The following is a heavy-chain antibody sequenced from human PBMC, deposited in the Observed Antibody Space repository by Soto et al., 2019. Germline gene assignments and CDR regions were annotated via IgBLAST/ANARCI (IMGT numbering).Heavy chain of an antibody. V-gene: IGHV1-2*04. Sequence: ASVKVSCKASGYTFTGYYMYWVRQAPGQGLEWMGWINPNSGGTNYAQKFQGWVTMTRDTSISTAYMELSRLRSDDTAVYYCAREETFRYDFWSGYYPTAFDIWGQGTMVTVSS. CDR1: GYTFTGYY. D-gene: IGHD3-3*01. CDR2: INPNSGGT. CDR3: AREETFRYDFWSGYYPTAFDI. J-gene: IGHJ3*02.